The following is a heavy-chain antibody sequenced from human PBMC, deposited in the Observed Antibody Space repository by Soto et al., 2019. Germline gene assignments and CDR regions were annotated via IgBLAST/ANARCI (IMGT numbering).Heavy chain of an antibody. D-gene: IGHD6-13*01. CDR1: GYTFTSYG. CDR2: ISAYNGNT. J-gene: IGHJ6*03. V-gene: IGHV1-18*01. CDR3: ARGAAAGVYYYYYMDV. Sequence: ASVKVSCKASGYTFTSYGISWVRQAPGQGLEWMGWISAYNGNTNYAQKLQGRVTMTTDTSTSTAYMELRSLRSDDTAVYYCARGAAAGVYYYYYMDVWGKGTTVTVSS.